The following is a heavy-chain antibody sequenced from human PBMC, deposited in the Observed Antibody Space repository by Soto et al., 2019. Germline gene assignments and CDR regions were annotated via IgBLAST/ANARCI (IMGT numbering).Heavy chain of an antibody. CDR1: GYTFTRHG. Sequence: QVQLVQSGAEVKKPGASVKVSCKGSGYTFTRHGITWVRQAPGQGLEWMGWSSADNGDTKYAQKVQGRVTMTTETSTSTAYMELRSLRFDDTAIYYCARPRKWLRSGGMDVWGQGTTVTVSS. J-gene: IGHJ6*02. CDR3: ARPRKWLRSGGMDV. V-gene: IGHV1-18*01. D-gene: IGHD5-12*01. CDR2: SSADNGDT.